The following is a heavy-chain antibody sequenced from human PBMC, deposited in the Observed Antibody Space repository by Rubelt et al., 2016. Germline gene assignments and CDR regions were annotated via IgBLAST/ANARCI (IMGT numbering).Heavy chain of an antibody. CDR1: GGTFRSYA. CDR3: ARDRPYIAALNYFDY. Sequence: QVQLVQSGAEVKKPGSSVMVSCKASGGTFRSYAISWVRQAPGQGLEWMGGIIPIFGTATDAQKVQGRVTIIADDSTSTSYMELSSLRSEDTAVYYCARDRPYIAALNYFDYWGQGTLVTVSS. CDR2: IIPIFGTA. V-gene: IGHV1-69*01. J-gene: IGHJ4*02. D-gene: IGHD6-13*01.